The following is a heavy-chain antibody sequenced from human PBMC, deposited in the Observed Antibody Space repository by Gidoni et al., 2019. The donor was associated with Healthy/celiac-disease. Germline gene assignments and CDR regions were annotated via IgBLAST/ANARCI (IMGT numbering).Heavy chain of an antibody. CDR2: IRSKANSYAT. CDR1: GFTFSGSA. Sequence: EVQLVESGGGLVQPGGSLKLSCSASGFTFSGSAMHWVRQASGKGLEWVGSIRSKANSYATAYAASVKGRFTISRDDSKKTAYLQMNSLKTEDTAVYYCTSSYGDYWGQGTLVTVSS. V-gene: IGHV3-73*01. CDR3: TSSYGDY. J-gene: IGHJ4*02. D-gene: IGHD5-18*01.